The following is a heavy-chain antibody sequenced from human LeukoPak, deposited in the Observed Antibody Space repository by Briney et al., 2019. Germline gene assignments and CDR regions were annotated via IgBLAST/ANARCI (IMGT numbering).Heavy chain of an antibody. CDR3: ARDGSGLVWLLYRFDY. Sequence: PGRSLRLSCAASGFTFSSYSMNWVRQAPGKGLEWVSSISSSSSYIYYADSVKGRFTISRDNAKNSLYLQMNSLRAEDTAVYYCARDGSGLVWLLYRFDYWGQGTLVTVSS. J-gene: IGHJ4*02. D-gene: IGHD3-3*01. V-gene: IGHV3-21*01. CDR2: ISSSSSYI. CDR1: GFTFSSYS.